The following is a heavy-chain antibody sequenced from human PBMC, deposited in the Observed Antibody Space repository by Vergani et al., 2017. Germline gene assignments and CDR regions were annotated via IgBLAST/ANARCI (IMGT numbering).Heavy chain of an antibody. CDR1: GGTFSSYA. Sequence: QVQLVQSGAEVKKPGSSVKVSCKASGGTFSSYAISWVRQAPGQGLEWMGGIIPIFGTANYAQKFQGRVTITADESTSTAYMELSSLRSEDTAVYYCASGYWSSTSCYQVWFDPWGQGTLVTVSS. D-gene: IGHD2-2*01. CDR2: IIPIFGTA. J-gene: IGHJ5*02. CDR3: ASGYWSSTSCYQVWFDP. V-gene: IGHV1-69*01.